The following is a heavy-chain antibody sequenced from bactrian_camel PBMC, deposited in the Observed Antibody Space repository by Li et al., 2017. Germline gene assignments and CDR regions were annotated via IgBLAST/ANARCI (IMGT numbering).Heavy chain of an antibody. D-gene: IGHD2*01. J-gene: IGHJ4*01. CDR3: ATTYYSGGYYYPGLYNY. Sequence: LVESGGGSVQAGGSLRLACAASGITFTGFDMTWVRQAPGKGLEWVSTIHSDGSTTYYVDSVKGRFTIPRDNAQNTLYLQMIGLKSEDTALYYCATTYYSGGYYYPGLYNYWGQGTQVTVS. CDR2: IHSDGSTT. V-gene: IGHV3-2*01. CDR1: GITFTGFD.